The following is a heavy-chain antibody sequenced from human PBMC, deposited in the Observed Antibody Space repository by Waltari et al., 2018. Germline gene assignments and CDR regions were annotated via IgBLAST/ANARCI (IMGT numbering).Heavy chain of an antibody. Sequence: QLQLQESGPGLVKPSETLSLTCTVSGGSISSSTYYWAWIRQTPGKGLECIGSIYYSGTTYHNPSLKIRITISIDTSQNQFSLKLYSVTAADTAVYYCARLPLNYAVDVWGQGTTVTVSS. J-gene: IGHJ6*02. CDR3: ARLPLNYAVDV. CDR2: IYYSGTT. CDR1: GGSISSSTYY. V-gene: IGHV4-39*07. D-gene: IGHD3-9*01.